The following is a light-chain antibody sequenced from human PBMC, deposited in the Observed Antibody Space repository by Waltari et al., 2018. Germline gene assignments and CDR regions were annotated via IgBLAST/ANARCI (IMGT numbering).Light chain of an antibody. V-gene: IGLV2-8*01. CDR1: SSDVGGFDY. CDR2: EVS. CDR3: SSFAGSSQML. J-gene: IGLJ2*01. Sequence: QSALTQPPSASGSPGQSVTISCTGTSSDVGGFDYVSWYQQHPGKVPSLMIYEVSKRPSGVPDRFSVSKSGNTASLTVSGLQVEDEADYYCSSFAGSSQMLFGGGTKLTVL.